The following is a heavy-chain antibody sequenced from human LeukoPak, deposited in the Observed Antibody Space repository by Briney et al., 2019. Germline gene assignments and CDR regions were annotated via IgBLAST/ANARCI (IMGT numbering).Heavy chain of an antibody. D-gene: IGHD3-9*01. CDR3: AREAYDILTGYYNVISQYYFDY. Sequence: SVKVSCKASGGTFSSYAISWVRQAPGQGLEWMGRITPIFGTANYAQKFQGRVTITTDESTSTAYMGLSSLRSEDTAVYYCAREAYDILTGYYNVISQYYFDYWGQGTLVTVSS. V-gene: IGHV1-69*05. CDR1: GGTFSSYA. CDR2: ITPIFGTA. J-gene: IGHJ4*02.